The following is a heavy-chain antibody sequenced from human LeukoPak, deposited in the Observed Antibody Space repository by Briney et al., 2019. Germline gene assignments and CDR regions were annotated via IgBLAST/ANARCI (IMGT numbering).Heavy chain of an antibody. D-gene: IGHD3-22*01. CDR3: ARHDSSGPYNAFDI. Sequence: SETLSLTCTVSGGSISSYYWGWIRQPPGKGLEWIGGVYYGGNTYYNPSLKSRITISVDTSKNQFSLKLTSVTAADTAVYYCARHDSSGPYNAFDIWGQGTMVTVSS. J-gene: IGHJ3*02. CDR1: GGSISSYY. V-gene: IGHV4-39*01. CDR2: VYYGGNT.